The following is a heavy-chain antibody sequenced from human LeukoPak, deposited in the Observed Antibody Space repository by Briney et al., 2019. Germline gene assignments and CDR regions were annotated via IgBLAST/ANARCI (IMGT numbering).Heavy chain of an antibody. Sequence: PSETLSLTCTVSGASISSHYWCWIRQSPGTGLEWIGDIDYRGSTTYNPSLKSRLSISLDTSRNQFSLNLSSVTAADTAVYYCAKLEVGRFDPWGQGILVTVSS. CDR3: AKLEVGRFDP. CDR2: IDYRGST. CDR1: GASISSHY. J-gene: IGHJ5*02. V-gene: IGHV4-59*11. D-gene: IGHD7-27*01.